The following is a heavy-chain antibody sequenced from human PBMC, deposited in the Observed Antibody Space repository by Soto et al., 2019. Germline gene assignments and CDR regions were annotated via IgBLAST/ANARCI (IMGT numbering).Heavy chain of an antibody. J-gene: IGHJ4*02. Sequence: QLQLQESGPGLVKPSETLSLTCTVSGGSISSSSYYWGWIRQPPGKGLEWIGSIYYSGSTYYNPSLKSRVTLSVDTSKNQFSLKLSSVTAADTAVYYCARLPSYCSGGSCSPFDYWGQGTLVTVSS. CDR3: ARLPSYCSGGSCSPFDY. CDR1: GGSISSSSYY. CDR2: IYYSGST. D-gene: IGHD2-15*01. V-gene: IGHV4-39*01.